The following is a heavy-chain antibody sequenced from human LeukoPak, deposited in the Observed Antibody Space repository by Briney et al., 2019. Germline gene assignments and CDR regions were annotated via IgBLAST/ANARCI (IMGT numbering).Heavy chain of an antibody. D-gene: IGHD3-22*01. Sequence: PGGALRLSCAASGVTLSGYAMNWVRQAPGEGLEWVSYISSGSSNIYYAESVKGRFTISKDNAKNSLYLQMNSLGAEDTAAYYCGREGSYYDTSSYSYVYYFDYWGQGALVTVSS. CDR3: GREGSYYDTSSYSYVYYFDY. J-gene: IGHJ4*02. CDR2: ISSGSSNI. CDR1: GVTLSGYA. V-gene: IGHV3-48*04.